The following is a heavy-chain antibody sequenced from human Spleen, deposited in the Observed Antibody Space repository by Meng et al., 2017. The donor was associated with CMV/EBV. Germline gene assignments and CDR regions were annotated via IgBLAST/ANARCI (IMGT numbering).Heavy chain of an antibody. CDR3: AGSSSHCSRTTCYRLIG. J-gene: IGHJ4*02. CDR2: INANSGDT. Sequence: ASVKVSCKASGDTFTGYYMHWVRQAPGQGLEWMGWINANSGDTNYAQKFQGRVTMTRDTSISTAYMEMSRLRSDDTAVYYCAGSSSHCSRTTCYRLIGWGQGTLVTVSS. D-gene: IGHD2-2*01. CDR1: GDTFTGYY. V-gene: IGHV1-2*02.